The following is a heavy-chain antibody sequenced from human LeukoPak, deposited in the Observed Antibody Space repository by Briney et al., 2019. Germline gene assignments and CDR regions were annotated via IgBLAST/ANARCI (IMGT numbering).Heavy chain of an antibody. D-gene: IGHD3-22*01. CDR2: INPNSGGT. CDR3: ARELVYHDDSSGSKFDP. Sequence: ASVKVSCKASVYTFTGYYMHWVRQAPGQGLEWMGWINPNSGGTNYAQKFQGRVTMTRDTSISTAYMELSRLRSDDTAVYYCARELVYHDDSSGSKFDPWGQGTLVTVSS. J-gene: IGHJ5*02. V-gene: IGHV1-2*02. CDR1: VYTFTGYY.